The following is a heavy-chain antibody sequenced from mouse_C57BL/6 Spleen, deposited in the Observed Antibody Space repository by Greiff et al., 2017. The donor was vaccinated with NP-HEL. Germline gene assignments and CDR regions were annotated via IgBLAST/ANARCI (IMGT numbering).Heavy chain of an antibody. CDR1: GFNIKDYY. J-gene: IGHJ2*01. Sequence: VQLKESGAELVKPGASVKLSCTASGFNIKDYYMHWVKQRTEQGLEWIGRIDPEDGETKYAPKFQGKATITADTSSNTAYLQLSSLTSEDTAVYYCARDLVTTLYYFDYWGQGTTLTVSS. D-gene: IGHD2-2*01. V-gene: IGHV14-2*01. CDR2: IDPEDGET. CDR3: ARDLVTTLYYFDY.